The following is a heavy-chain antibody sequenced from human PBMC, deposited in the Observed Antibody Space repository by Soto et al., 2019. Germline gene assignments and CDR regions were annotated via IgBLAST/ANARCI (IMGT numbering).Heavy chain of an antibody. CDR3: ARGDVRVGLGCDC. V-gene: IGHV1-69*05. CDR2: IIPIFGTA. Sequence: QVQLVQSGAEVKKPGSSVKVFCKASGGTFSSYAISWVRQAPGQGLEWMGGIIPIFGTANYAQKFQGRVTITSDESTSPAYLELSRLSSEDTAVYYCARGDVRVGLGCDCWGQGTLVTVSA. J-gene: IGHJ4*02. D-gene: IGHD4-17*01. CDR1: GGTFSSYA.